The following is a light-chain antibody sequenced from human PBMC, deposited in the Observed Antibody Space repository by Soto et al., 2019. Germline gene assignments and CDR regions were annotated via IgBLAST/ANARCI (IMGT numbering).Light chain of an antibody. Sequence: DLPMTQSPSSVSAFVGDRVTITCRASQGIANRLAWYQQKPGKAPELLIYAASTLQHGVPSRFSGSGSGTDFTLTISSLQPDDFDTYFCQQADSCPRTFGQGTKLEIK. CDR2: AAS. J-gene: IGKJ2*02. V-gene: IGKV1-12*01. CDR1: QGIANR. CDR3: QQADSCPRT.